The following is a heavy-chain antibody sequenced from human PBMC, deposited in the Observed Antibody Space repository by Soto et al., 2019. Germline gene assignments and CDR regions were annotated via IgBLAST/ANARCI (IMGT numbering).Heavy chain of an antibody. Sequence: GGSLRLSCAASGFTFSSYGMHWVRQAACEGLEWVGVIWNDGSNKYYADSVKGRFTISRDNSKNTLYLQMNSLRAEDTAVYYCARDGGDFGSDYFEYWGQGTMVTVSS. CDR2: IWNDGSNK. J-gene: IGHJ4*02. D-gene: IGHD2-21*01. CDR1: GFTFSSYG. CDR3: ARDGGDFGSDYFEY. V-gene: IGHV3-33*01.